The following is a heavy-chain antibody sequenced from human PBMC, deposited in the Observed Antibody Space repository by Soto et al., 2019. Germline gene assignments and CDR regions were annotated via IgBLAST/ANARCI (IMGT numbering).Heavy chain of an antibody. J-gene: IGHJ4*02. CDR1: GFTFTSYA. D-gene: IGHD2-15*01. CDR3: AKRRGAAGHFDY. CDR2: ISSGGST. V-gene: IGHV3-23*01. Sequence: EVQLLESGGGLVQPEGSLRLSCAASGFTFTSYAMGWVRQAPGKGLEWVSVISSGGSTYYADSVRGRYTISRDNSKDTLSLQMNSLRAEDTAVYYCAKRRGAAGHFDYWGQGALVTGSS.